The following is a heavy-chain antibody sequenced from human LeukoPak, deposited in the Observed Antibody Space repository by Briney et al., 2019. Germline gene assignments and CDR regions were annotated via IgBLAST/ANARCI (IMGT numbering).Heavy chain of an antibody. Sequence: ASVKVSCKASGYTFTSYGISWVRQAPGQGREWMGWISAYNGNTNYAQKLQGRVTMTTDTSTSTAYMELRSLRSEDTAVYYCAIDRSPEGYFDYWGQGTLVTVSS. J-gene: IGHJ4*02. D-gene: IGHD3-16*02. CDR3: AIDRSPEGYFDY. CDR1: GYTFTSYG. CDR2: ISAYNGNT. V-gene: IGHV1-18*01.